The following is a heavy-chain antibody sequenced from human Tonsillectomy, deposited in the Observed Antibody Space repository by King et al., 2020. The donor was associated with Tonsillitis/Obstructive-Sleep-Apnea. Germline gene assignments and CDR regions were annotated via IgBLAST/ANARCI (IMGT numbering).Heavy chain of an antibody. CDR3: ARGPLARFRELPYCDY. Sequence: EVQLVESGAEVKKPGESLKISCKGSGYSFTSYWIGWVRQMPGKGLEWMGIIYPGDSDTRHSPSLQGQVTISADKSISTAYLQWSSLRASDTAMYYCARGPLARFRELPYCDYWGQGTLVTVSA. CDR2: IYPGDSDT. D-gene: IGHD3-10*01. J-gene: IGHJ4*02. V-gene: IGHV5-51*01. CDR1: GYSFTSYW.